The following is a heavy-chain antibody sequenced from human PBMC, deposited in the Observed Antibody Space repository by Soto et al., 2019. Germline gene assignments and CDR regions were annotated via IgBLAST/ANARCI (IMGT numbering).Heavy chain of an antibody. V-gene: IGHV3-53*01. J-gene: IGHJ4*02. CDR3: ARGGSSSSAGVY. Sequence: EVQLVESGGGLVQPGGSLRLSCAASGFTVSSSFMSWFRQGPGKGPEWVSTIYSGGSTYYADSVKGRYTISRDSSKNTLYLQMNSLRVEDTAMYYCARGGSSSSAGVYWGQGTLVTVSS. CDR1: GFTVSSSF. D-gene: IGHD6-6*01. CDR2: IYSGGST.